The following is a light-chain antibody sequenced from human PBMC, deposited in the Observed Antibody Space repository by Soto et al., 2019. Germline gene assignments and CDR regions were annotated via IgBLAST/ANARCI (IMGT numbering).Light chain of an antibody. J-gene: IGKJ2*01. CDR1: QSISSNY. CDR3: HFFGSSRYT. V-gene: IGKV3-20*01. CDR2: GTS. Sequence: EIVLTQSPGILSLSPGERATLACRASQSISSNYLAWYQQKPGQAPRLLIYGTSSRATGIPDRFSGRGSGTDFTLTISRLEPEDFAVYYCHFFGSSRYTFGQGTKLEIK.